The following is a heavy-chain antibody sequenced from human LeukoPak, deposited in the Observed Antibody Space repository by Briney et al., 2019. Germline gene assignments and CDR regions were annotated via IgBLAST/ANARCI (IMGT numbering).Heavy chain of an antibody. D-gene: IGHD2-15*01. V-gene: IGHV3-30*18. Sequence: GGSLRLSYAASGFTFSNYGMHWVRQAPGKGLEWVVVISHDGGNNNYADSVKGRFTISRDNSKNTLYLQMNSLRPEDTAVYYCAKVRVGTAHFDYWGQGTLVTVSS. J-gene: IGHJ4*02. CDR3: AKVRVGTAHFDY. CDR1: GFTFSNYG. CDR2: ISHDGGNN.